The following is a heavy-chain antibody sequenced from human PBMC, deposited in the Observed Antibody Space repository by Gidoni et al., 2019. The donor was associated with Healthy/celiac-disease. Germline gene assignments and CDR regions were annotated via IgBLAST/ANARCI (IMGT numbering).Heavy chain of an antibody. Sequence: QVQLQQWGAGLLKPSETLSLTCAVYGGSFSGYYWSWIRQPPGKGLEWIGEINHSGSTNYNPSLKRRFTISVDTSKNQFSLKLSSVTAADTAVYYCARVDCSSTSCYTENWFDPWGQGTLVTVSS. CDR1: GGSFSGYY. CDR3: ARVDCSSTSCYTENWFDP. J-gene: IGHJ5*02. V-gene: IGHV4-34*01. D-gene: IGHD2-2*02. CDR2: INHSGST.